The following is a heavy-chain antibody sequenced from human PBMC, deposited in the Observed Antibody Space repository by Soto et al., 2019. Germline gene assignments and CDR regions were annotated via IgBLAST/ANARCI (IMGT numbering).Heavy chain of an antibody. CDR2: INHVGGT. D-gene: IGHD3-16*01. Sequence: ASETLSLTCAVYGGFLSESYWTWIRQPPGKGLEWIGEINHVGGTNYNPSLKSRVTMSVDTSQNQFSLRLISVTAADTAMYFCVRIRYQLPSSVLWLDPWGQGTPVTVSS. CDR1: GGFLSESY. CDR3: VRIRYQLPSSVLWLDP. J-gene: IGHJ5*02. V-gene: IGHV4-34*01.